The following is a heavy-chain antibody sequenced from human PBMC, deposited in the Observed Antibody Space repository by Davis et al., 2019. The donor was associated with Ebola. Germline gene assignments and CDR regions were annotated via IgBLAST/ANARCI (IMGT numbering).Heavy chain of an antibody. J-gene: IGHJ4*02. CDR2: ISYDGSNK. V-gene: IGHV3-30*19. CDR3: ARGPGDSRGYYYFY. D-gene: IGHD3-22*01. Sequence: PGGSLRLSCAASGFTFSSYGMHWVRQAPGKGLEWVAGISYDGSNKYYADSVKGRFTISRDNSKNTLYLQMSSLRAEDTAVYYCARGPGDSRGYYYFYWGQGTLVTVSS. CDR1: GFTFSSYG.